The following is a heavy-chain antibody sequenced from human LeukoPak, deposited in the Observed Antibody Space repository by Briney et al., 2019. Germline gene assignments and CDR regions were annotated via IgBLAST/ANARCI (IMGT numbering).Heavy chain of an antibody. CDR1: GITFSSYT. CDR2: ISSNGGST. D-gene: IGHD3-9*01. Sequence: GSLRLSCAASGITFSSYTMHWVRQAPGKGLEYVSAISSNGGSTYYANSVKGRFTISRDNSKNTLYLQMGSLRVEDMAVYYCARGDDWLLFDYWGQGTLVTVSS. V-gene: IGHV3-64*01. CDR3: ARGDDWLLFDY. J-gene: IGHJ4*02.